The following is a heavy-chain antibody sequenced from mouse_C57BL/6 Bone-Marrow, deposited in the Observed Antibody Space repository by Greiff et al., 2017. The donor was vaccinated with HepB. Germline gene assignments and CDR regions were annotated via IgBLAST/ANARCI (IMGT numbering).Heavy chain of an antibody. J-gene: IGHJ3*01. CDR3: ARATPYYYGSSPGFAY. CDR2: IYPGRGNT. CDR1: GYTFTDYY. D-gene: IGHD1-1*01. Sequence: QVHVKQSGPELVKPGASVKISCKASGYTFTDYYINWVKQRPGQGLEWIGWIYPGRGNTKYNEKFKGKSTLTVDTSSSTAYMQLSSLTSEDSAVYFCARATPYYYGSSPGFAYWGQGTLVTVSA. V-gene: IGHV1-84*01.